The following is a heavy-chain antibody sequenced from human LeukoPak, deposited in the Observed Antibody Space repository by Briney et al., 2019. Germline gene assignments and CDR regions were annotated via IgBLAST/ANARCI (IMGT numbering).Heavy chain of an antibody. J-gene: IGHJ3*02. CDR2: IYYSGST. V-gene: IGHV4-31*03. CDR3: ARTDYAAAFDI. Sequence: SETLSLTCTVSGGSISSGGYYWSWIRQDPGKGLEWIGYIYYSGSTYYNPSLKSRVTISVDTSKNQCSLKLSSVTAADTAVYYCARTDYAAAFDIWGQGTMVTVFS. D-gene: IGHD4-17*01. CDR1: GGSISSGGYY.